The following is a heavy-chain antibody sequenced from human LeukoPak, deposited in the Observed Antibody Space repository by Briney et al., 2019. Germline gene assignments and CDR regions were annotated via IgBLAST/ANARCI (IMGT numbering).Heavy chain of an antibody. V-gene: IGHV4-4*07. D-gene: IGHD2-2*01. CDR1: GGSISSYY. Sequence: SETLSLTCTVSGGSISSYYWSWIRQPAGKGLEWIGRIYTSGSTNYNPSLKSRVTMSVDTSKNQFSLKLSSVTAADTAVYYCARFWRYCSSTSCYGGFDPWGQGTLVTVSS. CDR2: IYTSGST. J-gene: IGHJ5*02. CDR3: ARFWRYCSSTSCYGGFDP.